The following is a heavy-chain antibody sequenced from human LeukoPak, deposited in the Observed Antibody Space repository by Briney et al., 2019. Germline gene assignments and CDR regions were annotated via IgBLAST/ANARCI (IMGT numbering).Heavy chain of an antibody. CDR3: GKISWESDAFYI. CDR1: GFTFSSYS. D-gene: IGHD1-26*01. CDR2: ISSSSSTI. J-gene: IGHJ3*02. V-gene: IGHV3-48*02. Sequence: GGSLRLSCAASGFTFSSYSMDWVRQAPGKGLEWVSYISSSSSTIYYADSVKGRFTISRDNAKNSLYLQMNSLRDEDTAVYYWGKISWESDAFYIGGQGTMVPVSS.